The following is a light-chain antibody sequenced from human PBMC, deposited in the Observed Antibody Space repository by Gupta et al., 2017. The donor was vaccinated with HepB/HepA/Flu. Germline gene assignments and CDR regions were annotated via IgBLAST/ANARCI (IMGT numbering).Light chain of an antibody. CDR3: QQTYTTPIT. CDR1: QSINTF. V-gene: IGKV1-39*01. Sequence: DIQMTQSPSSLSASVGDTVTITCRASQSINTFLHWYQQRPGRAPKLLISTTSTLQSGAPSRFSGSGSGTDFTLTISSLQPEDFATYYCQQTYTTPITFGQGTRLEIK. J-gene: IGKJ5*01. CDR2: TTS.